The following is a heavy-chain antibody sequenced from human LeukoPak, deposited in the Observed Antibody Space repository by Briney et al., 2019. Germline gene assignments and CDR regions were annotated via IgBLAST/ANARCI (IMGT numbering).Heavy chain of an antibody. Sequence: ASVKVSCKASGYTFTTYNINWVRQAPGQGLEWMGRIIPILGIANYAQKFQGRVTITADKSTSTAYMELSSLRSEDTAVYYCARGDITPDYWGQGTLVTVSS. CDR2: IIPILGIA. CDR1: GYTFTTYN. CDR3: ARGDITPDY. V-gene: IGHV1-69*02. D-gene: IGHD2-15*01. J-gene: IGHJ4*02.